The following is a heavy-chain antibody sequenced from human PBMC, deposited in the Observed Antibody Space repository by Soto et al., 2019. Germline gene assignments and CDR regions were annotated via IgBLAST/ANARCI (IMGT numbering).Heavy chain of an antibody. CDR2: ISSRNNTI. J-gene: IGHJ6*02. V-gene: IGHV3-48*02. CDR3: ARADNLSGSWCLAV. CDR1: GFSFSTYS. Sequence: PGGSLRLSCAASGFSFSTYSMNWVRQAPGKGLEWVSYISSRNNTIYYADSVKGRLTISRDNAKNSLFLKMNSLRDEDTVLYYCARADNLSGSWCLAVWGQGTTVTVSS. D-gene: IGHD6-13*01.